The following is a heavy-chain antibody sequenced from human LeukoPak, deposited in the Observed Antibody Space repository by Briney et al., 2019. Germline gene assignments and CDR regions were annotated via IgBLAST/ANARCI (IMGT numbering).Heavy chain of an antibody. CDR3: ARLDIVATIVDC. CDR1: GGSISSGDYY. J-gene: IGHJ4*02. Sequence: SETLSLTCTVSGGSISSGDYYWSWIRQPPGKGLEWIGYIYYSGSTYYNPSLKSRVTISVDTSKNQFSLKLSSVTAADTAVYYCARLDIVATIVDCWGQGTLVTVSS. D-gene: IGHD5-12*01. V-gene: IGHV4-30-4*01. CDR2: IYYSGST.